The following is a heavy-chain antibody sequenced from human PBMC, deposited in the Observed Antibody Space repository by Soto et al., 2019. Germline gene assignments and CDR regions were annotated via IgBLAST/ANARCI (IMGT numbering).Heavy chain of an antibody. CDR1: GFTFSSYA. CDR2: ISGSGGST. J-gene: IGHJ6*03. D-gene: IGHD5-18*01. V-gene: IGHV3-23*01. Sequence: GGSLRLSCAASGFTFSSYAMSWVRQAPGKGLEWVSAISGSGGSTYYADSVKGRFTISRDNSKNTLYLQMNSLRAEDTAVYYCAKEGGIQLWLWCYMDVWGKGTTVTVSS. CDR3: AKEGGIQLWLWCYMDV.